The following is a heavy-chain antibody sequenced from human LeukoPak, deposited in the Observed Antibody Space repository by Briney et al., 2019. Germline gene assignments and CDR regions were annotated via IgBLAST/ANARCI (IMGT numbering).Heavy chain of an antibody. V-gene: IGHV4-4*07. CDR1: GASISPYY. J-gene: IGHJ4*02. D-gene: IGHD3-10*01. Sequence: SETLSLTCTVSGASISPYYWSWVRQPAGKGLEWIGHIYTSGSTNYNPSLKSRVTMSLDTSKSQLSLKLNPVTAADTAVYYCAKEGMIRGVIDYWGQGALVTVSS. CDR2: IYTSGST. CDR3: AKEGMIRGVIDY.